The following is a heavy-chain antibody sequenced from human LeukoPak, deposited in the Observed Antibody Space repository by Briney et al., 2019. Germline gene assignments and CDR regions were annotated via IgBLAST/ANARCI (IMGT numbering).Heavy chain of an antibody. CDR2: INHNGNVN. V-gene: IGHV3-7*03. CDR3: ARYMIAARPFDAFDY. Sequence: GGSLRLSCAASGFTFSSYWMNWARQAPGKGLEWVASINHNGNVNYYADSVKGRFTISRDNAKNSLYLQMNSLRAEDTAVYYCARYMIAARPFDAFDYWGQGTLVTVSS. CDR1: GFTFSSYW. J-gene: IGHJ4*02. D-gene: IGHD6-6*01.